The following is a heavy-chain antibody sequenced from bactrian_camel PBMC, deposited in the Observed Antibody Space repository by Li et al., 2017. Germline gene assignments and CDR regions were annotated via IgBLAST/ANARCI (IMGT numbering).Heavy chain of an antibody. V-gene: IGHV3S40*01. D-gene: IGHD5*01. Sequence: VQLVESGGGLVQPGGSLRLSCAASGFTFSTYDMSWVRQAPGKGLEWVSAINTGGESTYYADSVKGRFTISRDNAKNTLYLQLNSLKTEDTAMYYCPRGTGAYYGMDYWGKGTQVTVS. CDR1: GFTFSTYD. J-gene: IGHJ7*01. CDR2: INTGGEST.